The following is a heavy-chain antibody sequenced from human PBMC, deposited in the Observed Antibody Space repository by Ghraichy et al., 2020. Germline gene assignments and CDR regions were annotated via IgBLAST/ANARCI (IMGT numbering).Heavy chain of an antibody. CDR1: GGTFSSYA. V-gene: IGHV1-69*13. J-gene: IGHJ3*02. CDR3: ARTKSIAAAAPPGAFDI. CDR2: IIPIFGTA. D-gene: IGHD6-13*01. Sequence: SVKVSCKASGGTFSSYAISWVRQAPGQGLEWMGGIIPIFGTANYAQKFQGRVTITADESMSTAYMELSSLRSEDTAVYYCARTKSIAAAAPPGAFDIWGQGTMVTVSS.